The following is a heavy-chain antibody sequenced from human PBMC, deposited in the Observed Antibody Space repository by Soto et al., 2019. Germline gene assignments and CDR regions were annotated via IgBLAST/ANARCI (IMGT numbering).Heavy chain of an antibody. CDR3: ATVGRANYFDN. Sequence: PGGSLRLSCAAPGFTFSSYALTWVRQAPGKGLEWVSVISGGGINTLYADSVKGRFTISRDNSKNTLYLQMNSLRADDTAVYYCATVGRANYFDNWGQGTLVTVSS. V-gene: IGHV3-23*01. CDR1: GFTFSSYA. J-gene: IGHJ4*02. CDR2: ISGGGINT.